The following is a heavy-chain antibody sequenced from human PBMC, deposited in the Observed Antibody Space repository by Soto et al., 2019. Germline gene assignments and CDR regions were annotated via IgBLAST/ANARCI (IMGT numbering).Heavy chain of an antibody. Sequence: QVQLVQSGAEVRKPGASVKVSCRASGYRFTGYYIHWVRQAPGQGLEGMGWVKPINGDTEDAQKFRGRVTLTGDTSISTAYMELYRLRSDDTAVYYCARGLTKSSGRGGIFDFWGQGTLVTVSS. J-gene: IGHJ4*02. CDR1: GYRFTGYY. D-gene: IGHD3-22*01. CDR3: ARGLTKSSGRGGIFDF. CDR2: VKPINGDT. V-gene: IGHV1-2*02.